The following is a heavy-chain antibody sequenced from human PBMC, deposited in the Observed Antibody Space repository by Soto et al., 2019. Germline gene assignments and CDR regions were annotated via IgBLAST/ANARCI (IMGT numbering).Heavy chain of an antibody. Sequence: RLGESGGGLVQPGGSLRLSCVAPGFNLSRYWMNWVRQAPGKGLEWVSSISSTTNYIYYGDSMKGRFTISRDNAKNSLYLEMNSLRAEDTAVYYCARESEDLTSNFDYWGQGTLVTVSS. V-gene: IGHV3-21*06. J-gene: IGHJ4*02. CDR1: GFNLSRYW. CDR2: ISSTTNYI. CDR3: ARESEDLTSNFDY.